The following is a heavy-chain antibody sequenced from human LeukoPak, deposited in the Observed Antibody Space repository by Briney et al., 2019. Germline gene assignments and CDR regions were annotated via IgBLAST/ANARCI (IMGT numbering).Heavy chain of an antibody. CDR3: TRATGGINDY. V-gene: IGHV6-1*01. CDR2: TYYRSKWFN. Sequence: SQTLSLTCAISGDSVSSNSVSWHWIRQSPSRGLEWLGRTYYRSKWFNEYAVSVRGRITINPDTTKNQFSLQLNSVTPEDTAVYYCTRATGGINDYWGQGTLVTVSS. J-gene: IGHJ4*02. CDR1: GDSVSSNSVS. D-gene: IGHD2-15*01.